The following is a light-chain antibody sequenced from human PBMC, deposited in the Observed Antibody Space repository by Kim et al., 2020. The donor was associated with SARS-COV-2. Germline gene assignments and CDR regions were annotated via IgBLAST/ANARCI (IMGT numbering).Light chain of an antibody. CDR2: AAS. J-gene: IGKJ4*01. Sequence: DIQMTQSPSSLSASVGDRVTITCRASQSISSYLNWYQQKPGKAPKLLIYAASSLQSGVPSRFSGSGSGTDFTLTISILQPEDFATYYCQQSYSTPFTFVGGTKFDIK. V-gene: IGKV1-39*01. CDR3: QQSYSTPFT. CDR1: QSISSY.